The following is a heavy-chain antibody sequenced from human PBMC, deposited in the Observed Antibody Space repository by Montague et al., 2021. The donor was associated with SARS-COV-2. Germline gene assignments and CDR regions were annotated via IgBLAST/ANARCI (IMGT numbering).Heavy chain of an antibody. Sequence: SETLSLTCTVSGGSISSSSYYWGRIRQPPGKGLEWIGEINHSGSTNYNPSLKSRVTISVDTSKNQFSLKLSSVTAADTAVYYCARGEYSSSWYGSHNWFDPWGQGTLVTVSS. J-gene: IGHJ5*02. CDR2: INHSGST. D-gene: IGHD6-13*01. CDR3: ARGEYSSSWYGSHNWFDP. V-gene: IGHV4-39*07. CDR1: GGSISSSSYY.